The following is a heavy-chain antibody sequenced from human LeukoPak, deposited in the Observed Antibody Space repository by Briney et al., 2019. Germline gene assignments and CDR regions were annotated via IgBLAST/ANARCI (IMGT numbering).Heavy chain of an antibody. D-gene: IGHD6-6*01. Sequence: ASVKVSCKASGYDFLQHYIHWVRQAPGQGLEWMGIINPGGGRTTYAQKFQGRATMTRDTSTDTLYMELSSLKSEDTATYYCARSRLVTSLPTQFYFDSWGQGTLITVSS. J-gene: IGHJ4*02. CDR3: ARSRLVTSLPTQFYFDS. CDR2: INPGGGRT. CDR1: GYDFLQHY. V-gene: IGHV1-46*01.